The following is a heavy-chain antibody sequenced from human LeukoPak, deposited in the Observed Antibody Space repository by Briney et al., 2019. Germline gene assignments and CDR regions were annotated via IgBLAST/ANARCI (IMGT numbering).Heavy chain of an antibody. D-gene: IGHD6-19*01. CDR1: GFTFGDYA. CDR3: ARDSGGWYPTADY. Sequence: GGSLRLSCTVSGFTFGDYAMSWFRQAPGEGLEWVGFIRSKTYGGTTEYAASVKARFTISRDDSKSIAYLQMNSLKTEDTAVYYCARDSGGWYPTADYWGQGTLVTVSS. J-gene: IGHJ4*02. CDR2: IRSKTYGGTT. V-gene: IGHV3-49*03.